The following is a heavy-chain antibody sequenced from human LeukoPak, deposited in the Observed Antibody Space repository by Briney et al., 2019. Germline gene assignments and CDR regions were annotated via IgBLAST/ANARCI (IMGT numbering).Heavy chain of an antibody. V-gene: IGHV3-48*02. Sequence: GGSLRLSCAASGFTFSSYSMDWVRQAPGKGLEWVSYISSSSSTTYYADSVKGRFTISRDNAKNSVFLQMNILRDEDTAVYYCARDYGDYGEYFDYWGQGTLVTVSS. D-gene: IGHD4-17*01. J-gene: IGHJ4*02. CDR3: ARDYGDYGEYFDY. CDR2: ISSSSSTT. CDR1: GFTFSSYS.